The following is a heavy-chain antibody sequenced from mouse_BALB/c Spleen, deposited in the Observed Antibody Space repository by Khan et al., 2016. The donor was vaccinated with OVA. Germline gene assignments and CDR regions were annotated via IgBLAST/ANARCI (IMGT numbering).Heavy chain of an antibody. V-gene: IGHV3-2*02. Sequence: EVQLVESGPGLVKPSQSLSLTCTVTGYSITSDYAWNWIRQFPGNKLEWMGYISYSGSTSYNPSLKSRIPITRDTSTNQFFLQLNSVPTEDTSKYYGLRCTVGRFAYWGQGTLVTVAA. J-gene: IGHJ3*01. CDR3: LRCTVGRFAY. CDR1: GYSITSDYA. D-gene: IGHD1-1*01. CDR2: ISYSGST.